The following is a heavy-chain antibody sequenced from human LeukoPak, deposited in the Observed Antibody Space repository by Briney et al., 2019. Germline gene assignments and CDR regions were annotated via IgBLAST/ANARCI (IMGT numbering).Heavy chain of an antibody. CDR1: GGTFSSYA. D-gene: IGHD6-13*01. CDR2: INPNSGGT. V-gene: IGHV1-2*02. CDR3: ARGPYSSSWEYYFDY. Sequence: ASVKVSCKASGGTFSSYAISWVRQAPGQGLEWMGWINPNSGGTNYAQKFQGRVTMTRDTSISTAYMELSRLRSDDTAVYYCARGPYSSSWEYYFDYWGQGTLVTVSS. J-gene: IGHJ4*02.